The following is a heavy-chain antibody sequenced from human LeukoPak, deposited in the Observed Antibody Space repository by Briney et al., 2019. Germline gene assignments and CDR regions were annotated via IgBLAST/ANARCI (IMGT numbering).Heavy chain of an antibody. Sequence: HMGWIRQPPGKGLEWIGSIYYSGSTYYNPSLKSRVTISVDTSKNQFSLKLSSVTAADTAVYYCARSYSYCSSTSCPEDAFDIWGQGTMVTVSS. V-gene: IGHV4-39*01. CDR1: H. D-gene: IGHD2-2*01. CDR3: ARSYSYCSSTSCPEDAFDI. J-gene: IGHJ3*02. CDR2: IYYSGST.